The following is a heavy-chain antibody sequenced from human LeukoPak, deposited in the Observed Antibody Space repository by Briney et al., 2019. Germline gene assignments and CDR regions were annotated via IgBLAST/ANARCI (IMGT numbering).Heavy chain of an antibody. J-gene: IGHJ4*02. CDR2: IKQDGSEK. CDR3: AKEGLRYFDWLLYGGGDFDY. CDR1: GFTFSSYW. D-gene: IGHD3-9*01. V-gene: IGHV3-7*03. Sequence: GGSLRLSCAATGFTFSSYWMSWVRQAPGKGLEWVANIKQDGSEKYYVDSVKGRFTISRDNAKNSLYLQMNSLRAEDTALYYCAKEGLRYFDWLLYGGGDFDYWGQGTLVTVSS.